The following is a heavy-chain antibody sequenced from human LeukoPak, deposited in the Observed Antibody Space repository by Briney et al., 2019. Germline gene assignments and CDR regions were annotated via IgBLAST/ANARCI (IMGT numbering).Heavy chain of an antibody. CDR3: VRLSGSRSWFGDY. V-gene: IGHV5-51*01. D-gene: IGHD6-13*01. CDR1: GYRFTNYW. Sequence: GESLKISCKGSGYRFTNYWIGWVRQMPGKGLXXMGIIYPDDSDTXYXPXXXGQVTISADKSINTAYLQWSSLKASDIAMYYCVRLSGSRSWFGDYWGQGTLVTVSS. J-gene: IGHJ4*02. CDR2: IYPDDSDT.